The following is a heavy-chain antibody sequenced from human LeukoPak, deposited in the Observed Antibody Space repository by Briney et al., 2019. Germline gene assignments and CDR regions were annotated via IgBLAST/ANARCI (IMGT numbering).Heavy chain of an antibody. D-gene: IGHD3-22*01. J-gene: IGHJ4*02. CDR2: IYPDDSET. CDR1: GXSFITYW. Sequence: GESLKISCKGSGXSFITYWIGWVRQTPGKGLEWMGIIYPDDSETRYSPSFQGQVTISADKSISTAYVQWSSLKASDTAMYYCARLYYDNSGYPDYWGQGILVTVSS. V-gene: IGHV5-51*01. CDR3: ARLYYDNSGYPDY.